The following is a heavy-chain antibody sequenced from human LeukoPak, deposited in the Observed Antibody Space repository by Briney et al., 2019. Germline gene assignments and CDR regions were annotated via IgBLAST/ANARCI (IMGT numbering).Heavy chain of an antibody. CDR1: GFTFSDYY. CDR3: ARCNALWDYFDY. D-gene: IGHD3-16*01. V-gene: IGHV3-11*04. CDR2: ISSSGSTI. J-gene: IGHJ4*02. Sequence: PGGSLRLSCAASGFTFSDYYMSWLRQAPGKGLEWVSYISSSGSTIYYADSVKGRFTISRDNAKNSLYLQMNSLRAEDTAVYYCARCNALWDYFDYWGQGTLVTVSS.